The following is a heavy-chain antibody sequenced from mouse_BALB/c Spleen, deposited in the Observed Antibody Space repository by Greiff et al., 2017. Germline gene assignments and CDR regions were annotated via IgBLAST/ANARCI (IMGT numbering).Heavy chain of an antibody. V-gene: IGHV1-5*01. CDR2: IYPGNSDT. J-gene: IGHJ2*01. Sequence: VQLQQSGAELMKPGASVKISCKATGYTFSSYWIEWVKQRPGQGLEWIGAIYPGNSDTSYNQKFKGKAKLTAVTSASTAYMELSSLTNEDSAVYYCTRHWFDYWGQGTTLTVSS. CDR3: TRHWFDY. CDR1: GYTFSSYW. D-gene: IGHD4-1*01.